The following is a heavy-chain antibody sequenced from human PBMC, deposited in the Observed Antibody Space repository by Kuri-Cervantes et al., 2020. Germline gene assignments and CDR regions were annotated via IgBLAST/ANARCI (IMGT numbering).Heavy chain of an antibody. V-gene: IGHV4-59*13. CDR3: AKGSGFWSGPFDY. CDR1: GGSISSYY. Sequence: SETLSLTCTVSGGSISSYYWSWIRQPPGKGLEWIGYIYYSGSTNYNPSPKSRVTISVDTSKNQFSLKLSSVTAADTALYYCAKGSGFWSGPFDYWGQGTLVTVSS. D-gene: IGHD3-3*01. J-gene: IGHJ4*02. CDR2: IYYSGST.